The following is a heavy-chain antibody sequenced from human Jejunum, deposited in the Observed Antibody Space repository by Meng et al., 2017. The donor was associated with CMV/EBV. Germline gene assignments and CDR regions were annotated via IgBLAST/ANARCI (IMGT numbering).Heavy chain of an antibody. CDR3: ANQMPWNYYHGMDL. J-gene: IGHJ6*02. V-gene: IGHV3-21*01. CDR1: ELRFSSHN. CDR2: ISATSTYI. D-gene: IGHD1-7*01. Sequence: ELRFSSHNMNWVRQAPGKGLEWVASISATSTYIYYADPVKGRFTISRDNAKNSLYLQMNSLRVEDTAVYYCANQMPWNYYHGMDLWGQGTTVTVSS.